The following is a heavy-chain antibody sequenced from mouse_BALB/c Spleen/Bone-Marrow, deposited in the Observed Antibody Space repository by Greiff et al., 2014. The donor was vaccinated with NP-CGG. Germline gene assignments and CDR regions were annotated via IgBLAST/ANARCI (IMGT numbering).Heavy chain of an antibody. CDR2: ISSVGGST. CDR3: ARHYGYGAMDY. D-gene: IGHD1-2*01. Sequence: EVQLVESGGGLVKPGGSLKLSCAASGFAFSSYDMSWVRQTPEKRLEWVAYISSVGGSTYYPDTVKGRFTISRDNAKNTLYLQMSSLKSEDTAMYYCARHYGYGAMDYWGQGTSVTVSS. J-gene: IGHJ4*01. V-gene: IGHV5-12-1*01. CDR1: GFAFSSYD.